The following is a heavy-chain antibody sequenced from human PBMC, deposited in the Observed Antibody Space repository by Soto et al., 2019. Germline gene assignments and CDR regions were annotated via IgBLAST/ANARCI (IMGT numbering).Heavy chain of an antibody. Sequence: GGSLRLSCAASGFTFSSYWMHWVRQTPGKGLVWVSRINSDGSSTNYADSVKGRFTISRDNAKNTLYLQMNSLRAEDTAVYYCYKRLNGYNYGSWGQGTLVTVSS. V-gene: IGHV3-74*01. J-gene: IGHJ5*02. D-gene: IGHD5-18*01. CDR2: INSDGSST. CDR3: YKRLNGYNYGS. CDR1: GFTFSSYW.